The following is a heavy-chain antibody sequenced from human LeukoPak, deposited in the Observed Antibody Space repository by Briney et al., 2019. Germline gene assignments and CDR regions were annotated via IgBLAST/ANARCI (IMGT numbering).Heavy chain of an antibody. CDR1: GYTFTSSW. CDR3: ARRLPPSGAVDY. J-gene: IGHJ4*02. D-gene: IGHD1-26*01. CDR2: IYPDDSDT. Sequence: GESLRISCKGSGYTFTSSWIGWVRQMPGKGLEWMGIIYPDDSDTRYSPSFQGQVTISADKSISTAYLQWSSLKASDTAMYYCARRLPPSGAVDYWGQGTLVTVSS. V-gene: IGHV5-51*01.